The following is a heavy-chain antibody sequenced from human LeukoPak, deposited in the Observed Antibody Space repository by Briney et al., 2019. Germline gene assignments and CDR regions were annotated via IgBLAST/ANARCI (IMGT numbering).Heavy chain of an antibody. CDR1: GFTFSSYA. Sequence: GGSLRLSCAASGFTFSSYAMSWVRQAPGKGLEWVANIKQDGSDKYYVDSVKGRFTISRDNAKNSLYLQMNSLRAEDTAVYYCARGRYWGQGTLVTVSS. CDR3: ARGRY. CDR2: IKQDGSDK. V-gene: IGHV3-7*01. D-gene: IGHD5-24*01. J-gene: IGHJ4*02.